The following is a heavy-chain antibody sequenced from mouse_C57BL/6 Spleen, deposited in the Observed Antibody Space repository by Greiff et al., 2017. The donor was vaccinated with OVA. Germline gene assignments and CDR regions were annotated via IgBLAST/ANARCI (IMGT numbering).Heavy chain of an antibody. CDR2: IDSSDSYT. V-gene: IGHV1-50*01. CDR1: GYTFTSYW. J-gene: IGHJ2*01. Sequence: VQLQQPGAELVKPGASVKLSCKASGYTFTSYWMQWVKQRSGQGLEWIGEIDSSDSYTNFNQKFKGKATLTVDPFPSTAYMQLSSLTSEDSAVYYCARGDYYGSRLDYWGQGTTLTVSS. D-gene: IGHD1-1*01. CDR3: ARGDYYGSRLDY.